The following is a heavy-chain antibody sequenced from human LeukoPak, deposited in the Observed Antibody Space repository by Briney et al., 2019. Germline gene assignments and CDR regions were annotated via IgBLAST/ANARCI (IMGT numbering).Heavy chain of an antibody. CDR3: ARDNTATGPFDN. J-gene: IGHJ4*02. Sequence: ASVKVSCKASGYSFTSYYMHWVRQAPGQGLEWMGIIDPSGGSTSYAQKFQGRVTMTRDTSTSTVYMELSSLRSEDTAVYCCARDNTATGPFDNWGQGTLVTVSS. D-gene: IGHD1-1*01. V-gene: IGHV1-46*01. CDR1: GYSFTSYY. CDR2: IDPSGGST.